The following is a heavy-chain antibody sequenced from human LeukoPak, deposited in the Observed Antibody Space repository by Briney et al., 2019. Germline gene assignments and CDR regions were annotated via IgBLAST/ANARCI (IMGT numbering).Heavy chain of an antibody. Sequence: GGSLRLSCVLSGFTFNRYGVHWVRQAPGKGLEWLLDISHDGSVIDSSDSVKGRFTISRDNSKNTVFLQMDSLRDEDTAVYYCARDRCSGGSCYFDYWGQGTLVTVSS. D-gene: IGHD2-15*01. CDR3: ARDRCSGGSCYFDY. J-gene: IGHJ4*02. CDR2: ISHDGSVI. CDR1: GFTFNRYG. V-gene: IGHV3-30*12.